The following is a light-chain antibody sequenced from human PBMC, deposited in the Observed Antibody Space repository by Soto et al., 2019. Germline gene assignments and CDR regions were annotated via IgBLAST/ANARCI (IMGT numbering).Light chain of an antibody. CDR2: DVR. J-gene: IGLJ2*01. CDR3: SSYTSSSTL. Sequence: QSALTQPASVSGSPGQSITISCTGTSSDVGGYNYVSWYQQHPGKAPKLMIYDVRNRPSGVSNRFSGSKSGNTVSLTISGLQAEDEAEYYCSSYTSSSTLFGGGTKLTVL. V-gene: IGLV2-14*01. CDR1: SSDVGGYNY.